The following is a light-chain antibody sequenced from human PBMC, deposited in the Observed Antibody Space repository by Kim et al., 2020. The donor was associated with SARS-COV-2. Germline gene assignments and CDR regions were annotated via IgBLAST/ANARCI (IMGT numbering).Light chain of an antibody. CDR1: QDIRND. CDR3: LQHNTYPIA. V-gene: IGKV1-17*01. J-gene: IGKJ5*01. Sequence: ASVGDRVTISCRANQDIRNDLGWYQQNQGRAPKRLIYGASSLQSGVPSRFSGSGSGTEFTLTISSLQPEDFATYFCLQHNTYPIAFDQGTRLEIK. CDR2: GAS.